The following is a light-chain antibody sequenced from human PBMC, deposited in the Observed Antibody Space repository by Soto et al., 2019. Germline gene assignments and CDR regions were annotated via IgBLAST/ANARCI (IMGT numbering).Light chain of an antibody. CDR1: SNDVYEH. Sequence: QSALTQPASVSGSPGQSLTISCTGSSNDVYEHVSWYQQHPGKVPKLMIYDVTNRPSGVPNRFSGSKSGNTASLTISGLQAEDEADYYCSSYLRRTDSVLFGGGTKLTVL. CDR3: SSYLRRTDSVL. V-gene: IGLV2-14*01. J-gene: IGLJ2*01. CDR2: DVT.